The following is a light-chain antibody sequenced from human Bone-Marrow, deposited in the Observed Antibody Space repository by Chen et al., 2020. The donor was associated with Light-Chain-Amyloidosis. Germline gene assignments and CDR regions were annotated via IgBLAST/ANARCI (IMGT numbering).Light chain of an antibody. J-gene: IGLJ1*01. CDR3: SSYTSTNTLV. CDR2: EVT. V-gene: IGLV2-14*01. CDR1: SSDVGGDNH. Sequence: QSALTQPASVSRSPGQSITVSCTGTSSDVGGDNHVSWYQQHPDKAPKLMIYEVTNRPSWVPDRFSGSKSDNTASLTISGLQTADEADYFCSSYTSTNTLVFGSGTRVTVL.